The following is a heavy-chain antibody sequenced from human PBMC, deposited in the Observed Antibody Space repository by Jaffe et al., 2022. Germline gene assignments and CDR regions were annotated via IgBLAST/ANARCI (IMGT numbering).Heavy chain of an antibody. D-gene: IGHD2-15*01. CDR2: IYHSGST. J-gene: IGHJ5*02. Sequence: QVQLQESGPGLVKPSETLSLTCAVSGYSISSGYYWGWIRQPPGKGLEWIGSIYHSGSTYYNPSLKSRVTISVDTSKNQFSLKLSSVTAADTAVYYCARDTPLGVVVVADAVAWFDPWGQGTLVTVSS. V-gene: IGHV4-38-2*02. CDR3: ARDTPLGVVVVADAVAWFDP. CDR1: GYSISSGYY.